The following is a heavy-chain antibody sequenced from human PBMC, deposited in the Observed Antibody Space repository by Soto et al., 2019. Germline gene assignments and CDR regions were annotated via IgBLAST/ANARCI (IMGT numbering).Heavy chain of an antibody. CDR1: GGSFSGYY. CDR3: ARGLCIQLWLRGNNWFDP. D-gene: IGHD5-18*01. CDR2: INHSGST. J-gene: IGHJ5*02. V-gene: IGHV4-34*01. Sequence: QVQLQQWGAGLLKPSETLSLTCAVYGGSFSGYYWSWIRQPPGKGLEWIGEINHSGSTNYNPSLKSRVTISVDTSKNQFSLKLSSVTAADTAVYYCARGLCIQLWLRGNNWFDPWGQGTLVTVSS.